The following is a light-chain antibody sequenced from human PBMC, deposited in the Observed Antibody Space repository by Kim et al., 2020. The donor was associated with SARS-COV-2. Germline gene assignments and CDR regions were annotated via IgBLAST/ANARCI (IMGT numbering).Light chain of an antibody. Sequence: QTATLTCTGNNNNVGNQGAAWLQQHQGHPPKLLSYRNNNRPSGISERFSASRSGDTASLTITGLQPEYETDYYCSAWDSSLNAWVFGGGTQLTVL. CDR3: SAWDSSLNAWV. CDR1: NNNVGNQG. CDR2: RNN. V-gene: IGLV10-54*04. J-gene: IGLJ3*02.